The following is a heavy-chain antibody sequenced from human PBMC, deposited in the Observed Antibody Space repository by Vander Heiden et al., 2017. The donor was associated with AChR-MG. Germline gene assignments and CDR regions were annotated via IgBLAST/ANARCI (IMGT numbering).Heavy chain of an antibody. D-gene: IGHD6-25*01. Sequence: QVHPVESGGRVVQPGRSLRLSRAASGSTVSSYGMHWVGQAPGKGLEWVAVISYDGRNKYYADSVKGRFTISRDNSKNTLYLQMNSLRAEDTAVYYCAKDLAAAAAFDYWGQGTLVTVSS. CDR1: GSTVSSYG. V-gene: IGHV3-30*18. J-gene: IGHJ4*02. CDR3: AKDLAAAAAFDY. CDR2: ISYDGRNK.